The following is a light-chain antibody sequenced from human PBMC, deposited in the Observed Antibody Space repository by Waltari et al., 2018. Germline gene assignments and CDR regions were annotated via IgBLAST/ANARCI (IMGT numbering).Light chain of an antibody. CDR1: QSISSW. Sequence: DIQMTQSPSTLSASVGDTVTISCRASQSISSWLAWFQQKPGKAPKLLIYMPSSLESGVPSRFSGTGSGTDFTLTISSLQPDDFATYYCQHYNSYATFGQGTKVEIK. CDR3: QHYNSYAT. CDR2: MPS. V-gene: IGKV1-5*03. J-gene: IGKJ1*01.